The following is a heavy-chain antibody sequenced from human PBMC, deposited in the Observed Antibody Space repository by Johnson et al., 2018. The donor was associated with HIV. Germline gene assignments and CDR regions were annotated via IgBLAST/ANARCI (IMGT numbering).Heavy chain of an antibody. J-gene: IGHJ3*02. CDR3: ARDYGDDEVPDAFDI. CDR1: GFTLSHYG. CDR2: ISYDGSNA. Sequence: QVQLVESGGGLVQPGGSLRLSCAASGFTLSHYGMHWVRQAPGKGPEWVALISYDGSNAYYADSVKGRFTISRDTSKNTLYLQMNSLRAEDTAVYYCARDYGDDEVPDAFDIWGQGTMVTVSS. D-gene: IGHD4-17*01. V-gene: IGHV3-30*03.